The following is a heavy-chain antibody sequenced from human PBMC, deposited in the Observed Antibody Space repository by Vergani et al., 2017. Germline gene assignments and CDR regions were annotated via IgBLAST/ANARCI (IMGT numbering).Heavy chain of an antibody. J-gene: IGHJ4*02. CDR2: IYHADADT. V-gene: IGHV5-51*01. CDR3: ARHTTYTDS. D-gene: IGHD1-1*01. Sequence: EVELVQSGPEMRKPGESLQISCKGSEYSFGNYWNGWVRQMPGKGLEWMGIIYHADADTRYSPSFQGQVTISADKTISTAFLQCDILKASDTALYYCARHTTYTDSWGQGTLVTVSS. CDR1: EYSFGNYW.